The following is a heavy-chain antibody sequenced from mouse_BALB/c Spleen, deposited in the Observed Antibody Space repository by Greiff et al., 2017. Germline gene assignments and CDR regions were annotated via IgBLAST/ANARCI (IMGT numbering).Heavy chain of an antibody. CDR2: INPYYGGT. D-gene: IGHD1-1*01. CDR3: ARSLGGSRPWFAY. J-gene: IGHJ3*01. Sequence: EVQLQQSGPELVKPGASVKISCKASGYSFTGYYMHWVKQSHVKSLEWIGRINPYYGGTSYNQKFKGKATLTVDKSSSTAYMQLKSLTSEDSAVYYCARSLGGSRPWFAYWGQGTLVTVSA. CDR1: GYSFTGYY. V-gene: IGHV1-42*01.